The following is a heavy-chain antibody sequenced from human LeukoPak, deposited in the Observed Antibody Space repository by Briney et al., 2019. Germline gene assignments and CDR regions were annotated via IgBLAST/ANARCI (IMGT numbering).Heavy chain of an antibody. D-gene: IGHD3-22*01. V-gene: IGHV3-23*01. CDR3: AKEGKFYDSSGYRFDY. Sequence: GGTLRLSCAASGFTFSSYAMSWVRQAPGKGLEWVSAISGSGGSTYYADSVKGRFTISRDNSKNTLYLQMNSLRAEDTAVYYCAKEGKFYDSSGYRFDYWGQGTLVTVSS. CDR1: GFTFSSYA. J-gene: IGHJ4*02. CDR2: ISGSGGST.